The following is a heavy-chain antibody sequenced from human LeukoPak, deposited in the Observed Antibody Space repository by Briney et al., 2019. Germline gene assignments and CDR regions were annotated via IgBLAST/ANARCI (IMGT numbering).Heavy chain of an antibody. J-gene: IGHJ4*02. D-gene: IGHD4-17*01. CDR3: ARDLPGGRAVLYGDPVDY. Sequence: EASVKVPCKASGGTFSSYAISWVRQAPGQGLEWMGGIIPIFGTANYAQKLQGRVTMTTDTSTSTAYMELRSLRSDDTAVYYCARDLPGGRAVLYGDPVDYWGQGTLVTVSS. CDR2: IIPIFGTA. V-gene: IGHV1-69*05. CDR1: GGTFSSYA.